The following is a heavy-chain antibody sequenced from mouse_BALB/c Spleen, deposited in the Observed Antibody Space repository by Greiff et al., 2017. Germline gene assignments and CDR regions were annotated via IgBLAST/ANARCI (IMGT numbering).Heavy chain of an antibody. CDR3: ARRGGYFDV. V-gene: IGHV5-4*02. Sequence: EVQGVESGGGLVKPGGSLKLSCAASGFTFSDYYMYWVRQTPEKRLEWVATISDGGSYTYYPDSVKGRFTISRDNAKNNLYLQMSSLKSEDTAMYYCARRGGYFDVWGAGTTVTVSS. CDR1: GFTFSDYY. CDR2: ISDGGSYT. J-gene: IGHJ1*01.